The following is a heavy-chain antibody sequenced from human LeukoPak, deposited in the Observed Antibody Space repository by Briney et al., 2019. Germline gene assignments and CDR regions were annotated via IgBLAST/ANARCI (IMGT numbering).Heavy chain of an antibody. J-gene: IGHJ4*02. CDR2: IYSSGST. V-gene: IGHV4-61*02. D-gene: IGHD1-26*01. CDR1: GGSIRSGSYY. Sequence: SESLSLTCTVSGGSIRSGSYYWSWIRQPAGKGLEWIGRIYSSGSTNYNPSLKSRVTISVDTSKSQFSLKLSSVTAADTAVYYCAAETGVRAAYDYWGQGILVTVSS. CDR3: AAETGVRAAYDY.